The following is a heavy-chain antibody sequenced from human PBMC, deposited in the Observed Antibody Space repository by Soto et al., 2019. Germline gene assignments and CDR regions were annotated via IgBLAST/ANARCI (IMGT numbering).Heavy chain of an antibody. Sequence: GGSLRLSCAASGFTFSSYSMNWVRQAPGKGLEWVSSISSSSSYIYYADSVKGRFTISRDNAKNSLYLQMNSLRAEDTAVYYCARVISGYEDSLYYYYGMDVWGQGTTVTVSS. J-gene: IGHJ6*02. D-gene: IGHD5-12*01. CDR3: ARVISGYEDSLYYYYGMDV. CDR2: ISSSSSYI. V-gene: IGHV3-21*01. CDR1: GFTFSSYS.